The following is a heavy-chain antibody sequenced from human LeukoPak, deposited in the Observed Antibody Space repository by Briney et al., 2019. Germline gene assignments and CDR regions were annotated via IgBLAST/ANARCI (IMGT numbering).Heavy chain of an antibody. CDR3: ARAPCSITTCYDNFFDY. V-gene: IGHV3-23*01. CDR2: ISGSGGST. CDR1: GFTFSTYA. Sequence: GGSLRVSCAASGFTFSTYAMSWVRQAPGKGLEWVSDISGSGGSTYYAESVKGRFTISRDNSKNTLSLQMYSLRAEDTAVYYCARAPCSITTCYDNFFDYWGQGTLVTVSS. D-gene: IGHD2-2*01. J-gene: IGHJ4*02.